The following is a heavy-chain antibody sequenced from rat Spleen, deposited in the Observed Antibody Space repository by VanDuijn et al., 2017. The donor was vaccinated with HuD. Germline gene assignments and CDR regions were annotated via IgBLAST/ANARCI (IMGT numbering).Heavy chain of an antibody. J-gene: IGHJ2*01. CDR2: ISPTGGST. V-gene: IGHV5-29*01. D-gene: IGHD4-3*01. CDR3: ATQSIIRVPLFDY. CDR1: GFTFSNYG. Sequence: EVQLVESGGGLVQPGRSLKLSCAASGFTFSNYGMAWVRQTPTKGLEWVASISPTGGSTSYRDSVKGRFTISRDNTESTLYLQMDSLRSEDTATYYCATQSIIRVPLFDYWGQGVMVTVSS.